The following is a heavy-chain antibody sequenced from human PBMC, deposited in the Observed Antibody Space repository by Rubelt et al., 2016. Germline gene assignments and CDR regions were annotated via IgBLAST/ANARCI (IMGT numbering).Heavy chain of an antibody. Sequence: VQLQQWGAGLLKPSETLSLTCAVYGGSFSGYYWSWIRQPPGKGLEWIGEINHSGSTNYNPSLKSRVTISADTSKNQFSLKLSAVTAADTAVYYCASQSSSGWYAFDTWGQGTMVTVSS. D-gene: IGHD6-19*01. J-gene: IGHJ3*02. CDR2: INHSGST. CDR1: GGSFSGYY. CDR3: ASQSSSGWYAFDT. V-gene: IGHV4-34*01.